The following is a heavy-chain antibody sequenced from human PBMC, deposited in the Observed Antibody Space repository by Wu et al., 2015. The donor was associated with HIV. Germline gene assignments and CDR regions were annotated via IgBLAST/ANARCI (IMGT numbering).Heavy chain of an antibody. J-gene: IGHJ6*03. CDR1: GGTLSSYA. Sequence: QVQLVQSGSEMRKPESSVKVSCKASGGTLSSYAISWVRQAPGRGLGWMGWINPDSGDTKFAQSFKDRVTMTRDTSTTTVNLVLANLRNDDTATYYCARDWQYQVIFGDFYMDIWGNGTTGHRL. D-gene: IGHD3-3*02. CDR3: ARDWQYQVIFGDFYMDI. CDR2: INPDSGDT. V-gene: IGHV1-2*02.